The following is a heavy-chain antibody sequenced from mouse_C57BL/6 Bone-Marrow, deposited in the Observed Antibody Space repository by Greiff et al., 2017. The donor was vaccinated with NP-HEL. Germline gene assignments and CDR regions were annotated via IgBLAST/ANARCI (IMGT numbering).Heavy chain of an antibody. CDR2: IYPSDSET. V-gene: IGHV1-61*01. Sequence: QVQLQQPGAELVRPGSSVKLSCKASGYTFTSYWMDWVKQRPGQGLEWIGNIYPSDSETHYNQKFKDKATFTVDKSSSTAYMHLSSLTSDDSAVYYCARLRTAQATYYAMDYWGQGTSVTVSS. CDR3: ARLRTAQATYYAMDY. J-gene: IGHJ4*01. CDR1: GYTFTSYW. D-gene: IGHD3-2*02.